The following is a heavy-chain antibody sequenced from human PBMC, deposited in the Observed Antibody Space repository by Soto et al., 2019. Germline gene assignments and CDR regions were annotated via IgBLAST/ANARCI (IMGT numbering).Heavy chain of an antibody. D-gene: IGHD2-2*01. V-gene: IGHV4-59*08. Sequence: SETLSLTCTVSGGCISIYYWSWIRQPPGKGLEWIGYIYYSGSTNYNPSLKSRVTISVDTSKNQFSLKLSSVTAADTAVYYCARRRSSTSCYYNWFDPWGQGTLVTVSS. CDR3: ARRRSSTSCYYNWFDP. J-gene: IGHJ5*02. CDR1: GGCISIYY. CDR2: IYYSGST.